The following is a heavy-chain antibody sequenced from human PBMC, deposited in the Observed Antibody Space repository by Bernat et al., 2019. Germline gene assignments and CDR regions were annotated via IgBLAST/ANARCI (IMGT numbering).Heavy chain of an antibody. CDR2: ISSSSSYI. J-gene: IGHJ4*02. D-gene: IGHD2-15*01. Sequence: EVQLVESGGGLVKPGGSLRLSCAASGFTFSSYSMNWVRQAPGKGLEWVSSISSSSSYIYYADSVKGRFTISRVNAKNSLYLQMNSLRAEDTAVYYCARGPYCSGGSCSDYWGQGTLVTVSS. CDR1: GFTFSSYS. V-gene: IGHV3-21*01. CDR3: ARGPYCSGGSCSDY.